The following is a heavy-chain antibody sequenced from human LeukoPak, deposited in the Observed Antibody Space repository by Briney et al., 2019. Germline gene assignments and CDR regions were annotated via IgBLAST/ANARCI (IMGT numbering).Heavy chain of an antibody. D-gene: IGHD3-10*01. CDR3: ARGRRVRGPLDY. V-gene: IGHV4-34*01. Sequence: SETLSLTCAVYGGSFSGYYWSWIRQPPGKGLEWIGEINHSGSTNYNPSLKSRVTISVDTSKNQFSLKLSSVTAADTAVYYCARGRRVRGPLDYWGQGTLVIVSS. CDR2: INHSGST. CDR1: GGSFSGYY. J-gene: IGHJ4*02.